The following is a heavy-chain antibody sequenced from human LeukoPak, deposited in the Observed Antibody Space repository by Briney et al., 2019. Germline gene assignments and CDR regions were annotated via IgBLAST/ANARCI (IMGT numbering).Heavy chain of an antibody. CDR1: GGSFSGYY. V-gene: IGHV4-34*01. J-gene: IGHJ6*02. Sequence: SETLSLTCAVYGGSFSGYYWSWIRQPPGKGLEWIGEINHSGSTNYNPSLKSRVTISVDTSKNQFSLKLSSVTAADTAVYYCARGGSLYSNPLYYYYYGMDVWGQGTTVTVSS. D-gene: IGHD4-11*01. CDR2: INHSGST. CDR3: ARGGSLYSNPLYYYYYGMDV.